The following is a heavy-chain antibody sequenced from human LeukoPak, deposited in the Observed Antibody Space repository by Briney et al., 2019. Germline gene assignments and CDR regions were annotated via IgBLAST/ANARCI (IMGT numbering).Heavy chain of an antibody. J-gene: IGHJ6*03. CDR2: VDHTGST. D-gene: IGHD1-1*01. V-gene: IGHV4-59*01. CDR3: ARGRVSSSTWYSTYYYYFYMDV. Sequence: SETLSLTCSVSGGSISSYYWTWIRQPPGKGLEWIGYVDHTGSTNFNPSLNGRVSISRDTTKNLFSLRLRSVTAADTAVYFCARGRVSSSTWYSTYYYYFYMDVWGKGTTVTVSS. CDR1: GGSISSYY.